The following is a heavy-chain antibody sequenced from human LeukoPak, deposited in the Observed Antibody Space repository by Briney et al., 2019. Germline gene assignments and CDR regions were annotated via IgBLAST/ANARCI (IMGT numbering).Heavy chain of an antibody. CDR1: GGSFSGYY. V-gene: IGHV4-34*01. D-gene: IGHD6-19*01. J-gene: IGHJ4*02. CDR2: INHSGST. CDR3: ARGSIAVAGRIDY. Sequence: SETLSLTCAVSGGSFSGYYWSWIRQPPGKGLEWIGEINHSGSTNYNPSLKSRGTISVDTSKNQFSLKLSSVTAADTAVYYCARGSIAVAGRIDYWGQGTLVTVSS.